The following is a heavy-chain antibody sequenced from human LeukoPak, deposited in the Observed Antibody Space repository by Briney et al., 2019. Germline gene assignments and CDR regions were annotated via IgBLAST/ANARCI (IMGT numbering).Heavy chain of an antibody. Sequence: GGSLRLSCAASGFTISSYAMSWVRQAPGKGLEWGSTFSGSGGSTYYADSVKGRFTISRDNSKNTLYLQMNSLRAEDTAVYYCARTYAYDATGDRGHWGQGTLVTVSS. CDR3: ARTYAYDATGDRGH. D-gene: IGHD3-16*01. CDR1: GFTISSYA. CDR2: FSGSGGST. J-gene: IGHJ4*02. V-gene: IGHV3-23*01.